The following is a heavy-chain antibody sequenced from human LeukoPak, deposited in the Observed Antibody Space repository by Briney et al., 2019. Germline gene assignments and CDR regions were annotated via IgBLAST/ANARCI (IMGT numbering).Heavy chain of an antibody. CDR1: GGSISSSSYY. V-gene: IGHV4-39*07. J-gene: IGHJ4*02. D-gene: IGHD3-16*01. Sequence: PSETLSLTCTVSGGSISSSSYYWGWIRQPPGKGPEWIGSIYYSGSTYYNPSLKSRVTISVDTSKNQFSLKLNSVTAADTAVYCARFGSSGTFDSWGQGTLVTVSS. CDR2: IYYSGST. CDR3: ARFGSSGTFDS.